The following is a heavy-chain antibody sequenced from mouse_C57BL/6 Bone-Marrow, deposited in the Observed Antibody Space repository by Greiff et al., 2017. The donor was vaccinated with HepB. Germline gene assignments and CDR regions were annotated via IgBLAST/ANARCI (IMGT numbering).Heavy chain of an antibody. CDR1: GYAFTNYL. CDR2: INPGSGGT. CDR3: ARGGGLRGGFAY. D-gene: IGHD2-4*01. Sequence: QVQLQQSGAELVRPGTSVKVSCKASGYAFTNYLIEWVKQRPGQGLEWIGVINPGSGGTNYNEKFKGKATLTADKSSSTAYMQRSSLTSEDSEVYFCARGGGLRGGFAYWGQGTLVTVSA. J-gene: IGHJ3*01. V-gene: IGHV1-54*01.